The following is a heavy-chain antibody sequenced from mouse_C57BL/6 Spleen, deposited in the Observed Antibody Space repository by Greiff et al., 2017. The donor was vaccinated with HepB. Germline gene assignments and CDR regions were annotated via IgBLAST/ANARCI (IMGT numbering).Heavy chain of an antibody. Sequence: QVQLKESGPELVKPGASVKISCKASGYAFSSSWMNWVKQRPGKGLEWIGRIYPGDGDTNYNGKFKGKATLTADKSSSTAYMQLSSLTSEDSAVYFCARSGSGSRNYYAMDYWGQGTSVTVSS. V-gene: IGHV1-82*01. CDR2: IYPGDGDT. D-gene: IGHD1-1*01. CDR3: ARSGSGSRNYYAMDY. J-gene: IGHJ4*01. CDR1: GYAFSSSW.